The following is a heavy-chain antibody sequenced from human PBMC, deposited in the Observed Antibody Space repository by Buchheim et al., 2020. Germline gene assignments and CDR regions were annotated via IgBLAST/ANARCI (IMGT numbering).Heavy chain of an antibody. V-gene: IGHV3-30*18. J-gene: IGHJ5*02. CDR3: AKDHYDSSGYYYLNWFDP. Sequence: QVQLVESGGGGVQPGRSLRLSCAASGFTFSSYGMHWVRQAPGKGLEWVAVISYDGSNKYYADSVKGRFTISRDNSKNTLYLQMNSLRAEDTAVYYCAKDHYDSSGYYYLNWFDPWGQGTL. CDR2: ISYDGSNK. CDR1: GFTFSSYG. D-gene: IGHD3-22*01.